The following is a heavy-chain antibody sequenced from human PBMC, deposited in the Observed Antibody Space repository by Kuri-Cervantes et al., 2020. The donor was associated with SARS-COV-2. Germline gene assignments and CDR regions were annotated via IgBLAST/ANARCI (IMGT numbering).Heavy chain of an antibody. CDR3: ARGESPTTYYYDSNCYFDY. V-gene: IGHV1-69*13. CDR1: GGTFSSYA. J-gene: IGHJ4*02. D-gene: IGHD3-22*01. CDR2: IIPIFGTA. Sequence: SVKVSCKASGGTFSSYAISWVRQAPGQGLEWMGGIIPIFGTANYAQKFQGRVTITADESTSTAYMELSSLRSEDTAVYYCARGESPTTYYYDSNCYFDYWGQGTLVTVSS.